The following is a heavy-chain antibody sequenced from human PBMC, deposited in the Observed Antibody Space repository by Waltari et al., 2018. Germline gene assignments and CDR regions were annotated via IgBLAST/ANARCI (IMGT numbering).Heavy chain of an antibody. D-gene: IGHD3-10*01. J-gene: IGHJ5*02. CDR3: IRSSAGWFDP. Sequence: EVQLVESGGGLVQPGESLRLSCAGSGFTFSSHWLHWVSQVPGKGLVWVSRIEGYGRTTNYADSVKGRFTISRDNAKNTVYLQMNSLRAEDTAVYYCIRSSAGWFDPWGQGTLVTVSS. V-gene: IGHV3-74*01. CDR2: IEGYGRTT. CDR1: GFTFSSHW.